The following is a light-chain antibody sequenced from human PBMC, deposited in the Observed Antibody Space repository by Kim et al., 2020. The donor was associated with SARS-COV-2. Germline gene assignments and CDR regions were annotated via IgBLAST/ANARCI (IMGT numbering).Light chain of an antibody. J-gene: IGLJ3*02. CDR3: NSRDNSGNLGV. CDR2: GKN. V-gene: IGLV3-19*01. CDR1: SLRSYY. Sequence: SSELTQDPAVSVALGQTVRITCQGDSLRSYYASWYQQKPGQAPILVIYGKNNRPSGIPDRFSGSSSGNTASLTITGAQAEDEADYYCNSRDNSGNLGVFGGGTQLTVL.